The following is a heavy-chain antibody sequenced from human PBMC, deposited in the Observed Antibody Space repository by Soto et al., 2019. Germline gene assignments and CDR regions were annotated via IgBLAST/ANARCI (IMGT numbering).Heavy chain of an antibody. CDR2: IVVGSGNT. J-gene: IGHJ4*02. Sequence: GASVKVSCKASGFTFTSSAVQWVRQARGQRLEWIGGIVVGSGNTNYAQKFQERVTITRDMSTSTAYMELSSLRSEDTAVYYCATSYGNAWYTYWGQGTQVTVSS. V-gene: IGHV1-58*01. CDR1: GFTFTSSA. D-gene: IGHD6-13*01. CDR3: ATSYGNAWYTY.